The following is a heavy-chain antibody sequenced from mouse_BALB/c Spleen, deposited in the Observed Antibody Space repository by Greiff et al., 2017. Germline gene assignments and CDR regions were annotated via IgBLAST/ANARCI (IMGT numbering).Heavy chain of an antibody. J-gene: IGHJ2*01. D-gene: IGHD1-1*01. CDR3: ARGGYGSCYDY. Sequence: EVNLVESGGGLVKPGGSLKLSCAASGFTFSSYAMSWVRQTPEKRLEWVASISSGGSTYYPDSVKGRFTISRDNARNILYLQMSSLRSEDTAMYYCARGGYGSCYDYWGQGTTLTVSS. V-gene: IGHV5-6-5*01. CDR1: GFTFSSYA. CDR2: ISSGGST.